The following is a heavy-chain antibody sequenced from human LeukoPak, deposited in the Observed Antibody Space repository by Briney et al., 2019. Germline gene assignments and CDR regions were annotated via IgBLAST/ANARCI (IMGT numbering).Heavy chain of an antibody. Sequence: SETLSLTCTVSGGSISSYYWSWIRQPPGKGLEWIGYTYHSGTTNYDSSLKSRVTMSLDTSRSQLSLNLHSVTAGVTAVYYCASHGVTRWYFDLWGRGTLVTVSS. V-gene: IGHV4-59*08. CDR3: ASHGVTRWYFDL. J-gene: IGHJ2*01. CDR1: GGSISSYY. CDR2: TYHSGTT. D-gene: IGHD2-8*01.